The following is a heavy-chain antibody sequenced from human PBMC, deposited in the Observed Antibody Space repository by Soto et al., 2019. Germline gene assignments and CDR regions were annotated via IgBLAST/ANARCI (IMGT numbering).Heavy chain of an antibody. V-gene: IGHV4-4*02. Sequence: SETLSLTCAVSGGSISSSNWWSWVRQPPGKGLEWIGEIYHSGSTNYNPSLKSRVTISVDKSKNQSSLKLSSVTAADTAVYYCARDRVVWGSYRYTDYWGQGTLVTVSS. J-gene: IGHJ4*02. CDR3: ARDRVVWGSYRYTDY. D-gene: IGHD3-16*02. CDR1: GGSISSSNW. CDR2: IYHSGST.